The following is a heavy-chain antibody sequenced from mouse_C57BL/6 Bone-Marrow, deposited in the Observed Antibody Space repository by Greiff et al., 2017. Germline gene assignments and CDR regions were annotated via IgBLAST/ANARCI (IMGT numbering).Heavy chain of an antibody. CDR1: GYTFTSYG. V-gene: IGHV1-81*01. D-gene: IGHD1-1*01. CDR2: IYPRSGNT. CDR3: ARSGFITTVVSNWYFDV. J-gene: IGHJ1*03. Sequence: QVQLKESGAELARPGASVKLSCKASGYTFTSYGISWVKQRTGQGLEWIGEIYPRSGNTYYNEKFKGKATLTADKSSSTAYMELRSLTSEDSAVYFCARSGFITTVVSNWYFDVWGTGTTVTVSS.